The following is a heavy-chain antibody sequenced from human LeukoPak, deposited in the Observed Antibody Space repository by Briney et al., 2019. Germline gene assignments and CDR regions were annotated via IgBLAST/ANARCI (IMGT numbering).Heavy chain of an antibody. V-gene: IGHV4-59*11. CDR1: GGSISSHY. J-gene: IGHJ5*02. Sequence: SETLSLTCTVSGGSISSHYWSWVRQPPGKGLEWIGYIYYSGSTNYNPSLKSRVTISVDTSKNQFSLKLSSVTAADTAVYYCARVAAAGTRWFDPWGQGTLVTVSS. CDR2: IYYSGST. D-gene: IGHD6-13*01. CDR3: ARVAAAGTRWFDP.